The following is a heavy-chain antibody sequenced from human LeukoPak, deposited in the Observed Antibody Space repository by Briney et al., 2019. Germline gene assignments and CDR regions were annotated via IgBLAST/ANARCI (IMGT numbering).Heavy chain of an antibody. CDR3: ASITIFGVVPGGFDP. J-gene: IGHJ5*02. V-gene: IGHV3-7*01. CDR1: GFTFSSYW. D-gene: IGHD3-3*01. Sequence: PGGSLRLSCAASGFTFSSYWMSWVRQAPGKGLEWVANIKQDGSEKYYVDSVKGRFTISRDNAKNSLYLQVNSLRAEDTAVYYCASITIFGVVPGGFDPWGQGTLVTVSS. CDR2: IKQDGSEK.